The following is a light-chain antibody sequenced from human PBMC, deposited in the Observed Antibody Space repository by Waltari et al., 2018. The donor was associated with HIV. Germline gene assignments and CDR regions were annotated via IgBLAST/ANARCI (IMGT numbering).Light chain of an antibody. CDR3: NSYAGSDNVL. J-gene: IGLJ2*01. V-gene: IGLV2-8*01. Sequence: QSALTQPPSASGSPGQSVTISRTGSSSDVGGYNLVPWYQHHPGKAPKLIIYDVTKRPSGVPDRFFGSKSANTASLTVSGLQAEDEADYYCNSYAGSDNVLFGGGTKLTVL. CDR2: DVT. CDR1: SSDVGGYNL.